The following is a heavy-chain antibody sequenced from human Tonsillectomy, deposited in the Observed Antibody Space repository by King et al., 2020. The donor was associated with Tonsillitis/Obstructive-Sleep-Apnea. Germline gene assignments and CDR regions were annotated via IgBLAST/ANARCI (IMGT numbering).Heavy chain of an antibody. CDR2: IKSKTDGGTT. V-gene: IGHV3-15*01. J-gene: IGHJ6*03. CDR1: GFTFSNAW. D-gene: IGHD2-2*01. Sequence: VQLVESGGGLVKPGGSLRLSCAASGFTFSNAWMSWVRQAPGKGLEWVGRIKSKTDGGTTDYAAPVKGRFTISRDDSKNTLYLQMNSLKTEDTAVYYCTTEGYCSSTSCYDYYYYYYMDVWGKGTTVTVSS. CDR3: TTEGYCSSTSCYDYYYYYYMDV.